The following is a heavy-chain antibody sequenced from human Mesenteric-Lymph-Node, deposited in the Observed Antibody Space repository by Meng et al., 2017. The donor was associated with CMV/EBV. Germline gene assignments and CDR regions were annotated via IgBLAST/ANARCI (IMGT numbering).Heavy chain of an antibody. J-gene: IGHJ5*02. CDR3: AHAGPMTTVVKTRINWFDP. CDR2: IYWDDDK. CDR1: TSGVG. D-gene: IGHD4-23*01. V-gene: IGHV2-5*02. Sequence: TSGVGVGWSRQHPGKALEWLALIYWDDDKRYSPSLKRRITITKDTSKNQVVLKMSNMDPVDTATYYCAHAGPMTTVVKTRINWFDPWGQGTLVTVSS.